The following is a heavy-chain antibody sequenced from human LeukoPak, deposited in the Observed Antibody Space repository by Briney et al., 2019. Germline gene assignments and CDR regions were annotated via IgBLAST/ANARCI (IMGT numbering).Heavy chain of an antibody. V-gene: IGHV3-7*03. D-gene: IGHD4-11*01. CDR1: GFTFSSYW. Sequence: GGSLRLSCAASGFTFSSYWMNWARQAPGKGLEWVASINHNGNVNYYVDSVKGRFTISRDNAKNSLYLQMSNLRAEDTAVYYCARERGNYEVYWGQGTLVTVSS. J-gene: IGHJ4*02. CDR2: INHNGNVN. CDR3: ARERGNYEVY.